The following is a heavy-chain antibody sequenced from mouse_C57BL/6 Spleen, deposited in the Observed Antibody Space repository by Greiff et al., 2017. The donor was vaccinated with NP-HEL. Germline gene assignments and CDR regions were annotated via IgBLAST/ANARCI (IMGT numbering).Heavy chain of an antibody. D-gene: IGHD2-4*01. Sequence: QVQLQQPGAELVMPGASVKLSCKASGYTFTSYWMHWVKQRPGQGLEWIGEIDPSDSYTNYNQKFKGKSTLTVDKSSSTAYMQLSSLTSEDSAVYYCARGGNYDYDGDWYFDVWGTGTTVTVSS. CDR1: GYTFTSYW. CDR2: IDPSDSYT. V-gene: IGHV1-69*01. CDR3: ARGGNYDYDGDWYFDV. J-gene: IGHJ1*03.